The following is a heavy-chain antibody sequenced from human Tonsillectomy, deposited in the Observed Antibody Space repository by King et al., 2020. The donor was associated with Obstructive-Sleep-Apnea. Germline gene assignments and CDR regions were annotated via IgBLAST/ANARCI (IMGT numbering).Heavy chain of an antibody. Sequence: VQLVESGGGVVQPGRSLRLSCAASGFTFSSYGMHWVRQAPGKGLEWVAFIRYDGSNKYYADSVKGRFTISRDNSKNTLYLQMNSLRAEDTAVYYCAKIRVDFWSGYNDYWGQATLVTVSS. CDR2: IRYDGSNK. D-gene: IGHD3-3*01. CDR3: AKIRVDFWSGYNDY. V-gene: IGHV3-30*02. J-gene: IGHJ4*02. CDR1: GFTFSSYG.